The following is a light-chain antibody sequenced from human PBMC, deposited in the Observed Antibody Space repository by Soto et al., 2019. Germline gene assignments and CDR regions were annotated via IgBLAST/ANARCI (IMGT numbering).Light chain of an antibody. Sequence: QCVLTQPASVSGSPGRSITISSAGASSDVGSYNLVSWYQQHPGKAPKVMIYEVSKRPSGVSNRFSGSKSGNTASLTISGLQAEDEADYYCCSYAGSSTFVFGSGTKVTVL. V-gene: IGLV2-23*02. J-gene: IGLJ1*01. CDR2: EVS. CDR3: CSYAGSSTFV. CDR1: SSDVGSYNL.